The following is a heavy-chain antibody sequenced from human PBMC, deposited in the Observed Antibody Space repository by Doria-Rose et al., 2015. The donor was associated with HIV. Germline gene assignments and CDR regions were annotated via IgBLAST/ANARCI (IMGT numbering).Heavy chain of an antibody. CDR2: ISWDSGTK. J-gene: IGHJ6*03. D-gene: IGHD3-3*01. CDR3: AKAPIIGPKYYFYMDV. CDR1: GFSFESYA. Sequence: VQLVRSGGGLVQPGRSLRLSCVGSGFSFESYAMHWVRLAPGKGLEWVAGISWDSGTKGNADSVDGRFTISRDNAKKSVYLEMRSLRPEDTAFYYCAKAPIIGPKYYFYMDVWGKGTSVTVSS. V-gene: IGHV3-9*01.